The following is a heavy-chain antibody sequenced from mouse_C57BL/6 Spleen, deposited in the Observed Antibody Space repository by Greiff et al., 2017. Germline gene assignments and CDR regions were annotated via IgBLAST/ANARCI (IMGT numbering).Heavy chain of an antibody. CDR2: INPSSGYT. D-gene: IGHD3-3*01. Sequence: QVHVKQSGAELARPGASVKMSCKASGYTFTSYTMHWVKQRPGQGLEWIGYINPSSGYTKYNQKFKDKATLTADKSSSTAYMQLSSLTSEDSAVYYCARWPELSWYYYAMDYWGQGTSVTVSS. V-gene: IGHV1-4*01. CDR1: GYTFTSYT. J-gene: IGHJ4*01. CDR3: ARWPELSWYYYAMDY.